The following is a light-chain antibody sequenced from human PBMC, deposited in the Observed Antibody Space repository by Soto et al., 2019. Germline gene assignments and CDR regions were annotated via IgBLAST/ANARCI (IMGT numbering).Light chain of an antibody. J-gene: IGKJ3*01. CDR2: DAS. CDR3: QQFDDSPFT. CDR1: QGISSA. Sequence: ASQLTQSPSSLSASVGDSVTITCRASQGISSALAWYQQTPGRAPKLLIYDASTLASGVPSRFSGSRSGTDFTLTVSSLQPEDFATYYCQQFDDSPFTFGPGTKVDI. V-gene: IGKV1D-13*01.